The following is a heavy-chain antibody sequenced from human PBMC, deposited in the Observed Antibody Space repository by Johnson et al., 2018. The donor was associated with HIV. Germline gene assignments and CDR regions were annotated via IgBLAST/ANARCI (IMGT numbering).Heavy chain of an antibody. Sequence: VQLVESGGGLVQPGGSLRLSCEASGFTFSSYAMSWVRQAPGKGLEWVSAISGSGGSTYYADSVKGRFTISRDNSKNTLYLQMNSLRAEDTAVYYCAKGDIVVVPAADYSSSSVDIWGQGTMVTVSS. CDR2: ISGSGGST. V-gene: IGHV3-23*04. CDR3: AKGDIVVVPAADYSSSSVDI. D-gene: IGHD2-2*01. CDR1: GFTFSSYA. J-gene: IGHJ3*02.